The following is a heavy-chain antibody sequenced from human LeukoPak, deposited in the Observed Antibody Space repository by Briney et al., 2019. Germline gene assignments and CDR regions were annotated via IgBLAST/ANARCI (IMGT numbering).Heavy chain of an antibody. CDR1: GFTFSSYG. J-gene: IGHJ4*02. D-gene: IGHD5-24*01. CDR2: ISYDGSNK. V-gene: IGHV3-30*18. Sequence: GGSLRLSCAASGFTFSSYGMHWVRPAPGKGLEWVAVISYDGSNKYYADSVKGRFTISRDNSKNTLYLQMNSLRAEDTAVYYCAKGPIDGYFDYWGQGTLVTVSS. CDR3: AKGPIDGYFDY.